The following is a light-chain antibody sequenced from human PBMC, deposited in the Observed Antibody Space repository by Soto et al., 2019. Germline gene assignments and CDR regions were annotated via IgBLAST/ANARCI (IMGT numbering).Light chain of an antibody. V-gene: IGKV3-15*01. CDR3: QQYNNWYT. CDR2: GAS. Sequence: EIVMTQSPATLSVSPGERATLSCRASPSVSSNLAWYQQKPGQAPRLLIYGASTRATGIPARLSGSGSGTEFTLTISSLQSEDFAVYYCQQYNNWYTFGQGTKVDIK. J-gene: IGKJ2*01. CDR1: PSVSSN.